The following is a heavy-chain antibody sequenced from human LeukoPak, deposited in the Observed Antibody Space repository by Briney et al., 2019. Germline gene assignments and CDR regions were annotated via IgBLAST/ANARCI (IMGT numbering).Heavy chain of an antibody. CDR2: IIPFFDTA. D-gene: IGHD5/OR15-5a*01. V-gene: IGHV1-69*06. J-gene: IGHJ1*01. CDR3: ATQVSTIHSQFFQN. Sequence: SVKVSCKASGGCFGRNTLNWLRQAPGQGLEWMGDIIPFFDTANYAQNFQGTVTITADRSTNTAYLELSSLRSADTAVYYCATQVSTIHSQFFQNWGQGTLITVSS. CDR1: GGCFGRNT.